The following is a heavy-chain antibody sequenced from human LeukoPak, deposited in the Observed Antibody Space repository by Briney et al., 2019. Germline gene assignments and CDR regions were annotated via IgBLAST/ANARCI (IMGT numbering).Heavy chain of an antibody. CDR2: IYSGGST. D-gene: IGHD1-1*01. CDR3: AKDRTGTTYYFDY. J-gene: IGHJ4*02. Sequence: PGGSLRLSCAASGFTVSSNYMSWVRQAPGKGLEWVSVIYSGGSTYYADSVKGRFTISRDNSKNTLYLQMNSLRAEDTAVYYCAKDRTGTTYYFDYWGQGTLVTVSS. V-gene: IGHV3-53*05. CDR1: GFTVSSNY.